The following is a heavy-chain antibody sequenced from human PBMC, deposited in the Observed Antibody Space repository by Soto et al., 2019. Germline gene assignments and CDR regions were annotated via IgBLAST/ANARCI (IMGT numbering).Heavy chain of an antibody. D-gene: IGHD3-22*01. V-gene: IGHV3-30-3*01. CDR2: ISYDGSNK. CDR3: ARETELDLPTMTVPPNWFDP. CDR1: GFTFRSYA. J-gene: IGHJ5*02. Sequence: LRLSCAASGFTFRSYAMHWVRQAPGKGLEWVAVISYDGSNKYYADSVKGRFTISRDNSKNTLYLQMNSLRAEDTAVYYCARETELDLPTMTVPPNWFDPWGQGTLVTVSS.